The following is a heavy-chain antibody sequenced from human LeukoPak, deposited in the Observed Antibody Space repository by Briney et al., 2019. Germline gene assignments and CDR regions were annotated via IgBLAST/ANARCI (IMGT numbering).Heavy chain of an antibody. Sequence: SETLSLTCAVYGGSFSGYYWSWIRQPPGKGLEWIGEINHSGSTNYNPSLKSRVTISVDTSKNQFSLKLSSVTAADTAVYYCARQIDSSGSFDYWGQGTLVTVSS. D-gene: IGHD3-22*01. CDR2: INHSGST. J-gene: IGHJ4*02. CDR3: ARQIDSSGSFDY. V-gene: IGHV4-34*01. CDR1: GGSFSGYY.